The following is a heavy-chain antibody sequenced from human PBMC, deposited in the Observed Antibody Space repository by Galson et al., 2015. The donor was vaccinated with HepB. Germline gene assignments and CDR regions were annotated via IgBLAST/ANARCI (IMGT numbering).Heavy chain of an antibody. Sequence: SLRLSCAATGFTFSSYGMHWVRQASGKGLEWVGRIRSKANSYATAYAASVKGRFTISRDDSKNTAYLQMNSLKTEDTAVYYCTSVLGSGIDYWGQGTLVTVSS. D-gene: IGHD2-15*01. CDR2: IRSKANSYAT. J-gene: IGHJ4*02. CDR1: GFTFSSYG. CDR3: TSVLGSGIDY. V-gene: IGHV3-73*01.